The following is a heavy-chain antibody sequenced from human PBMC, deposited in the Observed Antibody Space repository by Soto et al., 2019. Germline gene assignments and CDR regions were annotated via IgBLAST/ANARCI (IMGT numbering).Heavy chain of an antibody. Sequence: SETLALTCTVSGGSISSGDYYWSWIRQPPGKGLEWIGYIYYSGSTYYNPSLKSRVTISVDTSKNQFSLKLSSVTAADTAVYYCARVSGNWFDPWGQGTLVTVSS. CDR2: IYYSGST. D-gene: IGHD3-10*01. CDR1: GGSISSGDYY. V-gene: IGHV4-30-4*01. J-gene: IGHJ5*02. CDR3: ARVSGNWFDP.